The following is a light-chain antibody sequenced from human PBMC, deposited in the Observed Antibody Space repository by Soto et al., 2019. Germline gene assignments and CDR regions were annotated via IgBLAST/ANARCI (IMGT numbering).Light chain of an antibody. Sequence: QSSLTQPASVSGSPGQSITISCTGTSSDVCGYNYFSWYQQHPGNAPKLMISEVTNRPSGVSDRFSGSKSDNTASLTISGLQAEDEADYYCSSYTRTXTYVVGTGTKVXV. V-gene: IGLV2-14*01. CDR2: EVT. CDR1: SSDVCGYNY. CDR3: SSYTRTXTYV. J-gene: IGLJ1*01.